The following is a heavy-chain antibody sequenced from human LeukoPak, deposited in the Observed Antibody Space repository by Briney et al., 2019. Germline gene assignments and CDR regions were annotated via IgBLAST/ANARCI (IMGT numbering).Heavy chain of an antibody. CDR3: ARGNYDSRGYSNAFDI. CDR2: IYYSGST. V-gene: IGHV4-59*01. J-gene: IGHJ3*02. CDR1: GGSISSYY. Sequence: ASGTLSLTCTVSGGSISSYYWSWIRQPPGKRLEWIGYIYYSGSTNSNPSLKSRVTISADTSKNQFSLKLSSVTAADTAVYYCARGNYDSRGYSNAFDIWGQGAMVTVSS. D-gene: IGHD3-22*01.